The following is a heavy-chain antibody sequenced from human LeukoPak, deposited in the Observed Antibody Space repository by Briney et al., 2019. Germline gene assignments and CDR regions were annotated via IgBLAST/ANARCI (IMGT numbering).Heavy chain of an antibody. CDR2: FDPEDGET. Sequence: ASVKVSCKVSGYTLTELSMHWVRQAPGKGLEWMGGFDPEDGETIYAQKFQGRVTMTEDTSTDTAYMELSSLRSEDTAVYYCATADGEMLGRYSSSWYYFDYWGQGTLVTVSS. J-gene: IGHJ4*02. CDR3: ATADGEMLGRYSSSWYYFDY. V-gene: IGHV1-24*01. CDR1: GYTLTELS. D-gene: IGHD6-13*01.